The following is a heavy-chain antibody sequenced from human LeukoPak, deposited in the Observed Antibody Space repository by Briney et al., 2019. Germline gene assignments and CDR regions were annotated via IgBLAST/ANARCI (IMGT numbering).Heavy chain of an antibody. Sequence: SETLSLTCTVSGGSISSYYWSWTRQPAGKGLEWIGRIYTSGSTNYNPSLKSRVTMSVDTSKNQFSLKLSSVTAADTAVYYCARDIVVVAASLYYFDSWGQGTLVTVSS. J-gene: IGHJ4*02. CDR2: IYTSGST. CDR3: ARDIVVVAASLYYFDS. D-gene: IGHD2-15*01. CDR1: GGSISSYY. V-gene: IGHV4-4*07.